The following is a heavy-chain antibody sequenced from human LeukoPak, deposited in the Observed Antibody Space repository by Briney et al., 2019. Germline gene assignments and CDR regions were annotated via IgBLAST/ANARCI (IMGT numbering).Heavy chain of an antibody. D-gene: IGHD5-12*01. CDR3: ARDYQGRGYSGYGLKDY. CDR1: GFTFSSYS. Sequence: GGSLRLSCAASGFTFSSYSMNWVRQAPGKGLEWVSYISSSSSTIYYADSVKGRFTISRDNAKSSLYLQMNSLRDEDTAVYYCARDYQGRGYSGYGLKDYWGQGTLVTVSS. CDR2: ISSSSSTI. J-gene: IGHJ4*02. V-gene: IGHV3-48*02.